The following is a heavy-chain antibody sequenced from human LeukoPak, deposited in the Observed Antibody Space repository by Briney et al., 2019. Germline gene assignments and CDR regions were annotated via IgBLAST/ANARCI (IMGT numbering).Heavy chain of an antibody. CDR3: ARDGVVPAAISVTAPTDNWFVP. CDR2: ISAYNGNT. CDR1: GYTFTSYG. D-gene: IGHD2-2*02. J-gene: IGHJ5*02. Sequence: ASVKVSCKASGYTFTSYGISWVRQAPGQGLEWMGWISAYNGNTNYAQKLQGRVTMTTDTSTSTAYMELRSLRSDDTAVYYCARDGVVPAAISVTAPTDNWFVPWGQGTLVTVSS. V-gene: IGHV1-18*01.